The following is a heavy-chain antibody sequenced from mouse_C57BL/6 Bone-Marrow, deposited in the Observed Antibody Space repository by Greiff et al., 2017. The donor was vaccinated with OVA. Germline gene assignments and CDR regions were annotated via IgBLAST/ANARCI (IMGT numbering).Heavy chain of an antibody. V-gene: IGHV14-4*01. CDR3: TPTGTDWYCDV. Sequence: EVQRVESGAELVRPGASVKLSCTASGFNIKDDYMHWVKQRPEQGLEWIGWIDPENGDTEYASKFQGKATITADTSSNTAYLQLSSLTSEDTAVYYCTPTGTDWYCDVWGTGTTVTVSS. D-gene: IGHD4-1*02. J-gene: IGHJ1*03. CDR1: GFNIKDDY. CDR2: IDPENGDT.